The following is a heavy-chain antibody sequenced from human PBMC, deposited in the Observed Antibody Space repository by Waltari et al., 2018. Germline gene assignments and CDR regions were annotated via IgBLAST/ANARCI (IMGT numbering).Heavy chain of an antibody. V-gene: IGHV3-23*01. D-gene: IGHD3-16*01. Sequence: EMQLLESGGGLAQPGGYLRLSCAASGFTLTSYTLHWVRQAPGRGLEWVSLMSGSGLIDYADSVKGRFTISRDNSKNTVFLQMNSLRAEDTAVYYCAKDEGNRRAPTFGMDVWGHGTTVIVS. CDR3: AKDEGNRRAPTFGMDV. CDR1: GFTLTSYT. CDR2: MSGSGLI. J-gene: IGHJ6*02.